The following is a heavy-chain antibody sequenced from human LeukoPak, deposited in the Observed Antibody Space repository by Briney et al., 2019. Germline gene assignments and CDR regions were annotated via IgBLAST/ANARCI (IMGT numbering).Heavy chain of an antibody. V-gene: IGHV3-11*04. Sequence: GGSLRLSCAASGFTVSSNYMSWIRQAPGKGLEWVSYISGGGSTIYYADSVKGRFTISRDNAKNSLYLQMNSLRAEDTAVYYCARDIYYYDSSGYYFPGGSDYWGQGTLVTVSS. CDR1: GFTVSSNY. J-gene: IGHJ4*02. CDR2: ISGGGSTI. D-gene: IGHD3-22*01. CDR3: ARDIYYYDSSGYYFPGGSDY.